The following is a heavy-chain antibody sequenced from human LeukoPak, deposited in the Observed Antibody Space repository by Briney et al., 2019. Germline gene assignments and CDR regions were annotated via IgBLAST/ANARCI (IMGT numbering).Heavy chain of an antibody. J-gene: IGHJ4*02. CDR2: LHYSGTT. D-gene: IGHD2-15*01. Sequence: PSETLSLTCTVSSGSIRGSSYFWGWVRQPPGKGLEWIGSLHYSGTTYYNPSLKSRVTILVDTSKNQFSLNLRSVTAADTAVYYCATGPGFCNRGDCYPFFEYWGQGTTVTVSS. CDR1: SGSIRGSSYF. CDR3: ATGPGFCNRGDCYPFFEY. V-gene: IGHV4-39*07.